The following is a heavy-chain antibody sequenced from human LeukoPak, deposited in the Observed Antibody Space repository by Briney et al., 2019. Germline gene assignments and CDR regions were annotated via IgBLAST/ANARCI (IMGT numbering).Heavy chain of an antibody. CDR2: IRYDGSSK. Sequence: GESLRLSCAASGFTFSSHGIHWVRQAPGKGLEWVAFIRYDGSSKYNADSVKGRFTISRDNSKNTVYLQMSSLRAEDTAVYYCAKDMGGLLAKHYLDYWGQGTLITVSS. CDR3: AKDMGGLLAKHYLDY. V-gene: IGHV3-30*02. J-gene: IGHJ4*02. CDR1: GFTFSSHG. D-gene: IGHD1-26*01.